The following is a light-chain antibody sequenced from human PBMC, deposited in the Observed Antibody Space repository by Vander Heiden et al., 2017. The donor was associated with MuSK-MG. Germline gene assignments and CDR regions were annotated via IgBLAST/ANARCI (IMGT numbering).Light chain of an antibody. J-gene: IGKJ2*01. CDR2: AAS. Sequence: EIVLTQSPGTLSLSPGARATLSCRASQSVGGNYLAWYQQTPGQGPRLLIYAASSRATGIPDRFSGSGSWTDFILTISRLEPEDFAMYYCQQYGTPPVYTFGQGTKLGIK. V-gene: IGKV3-20*01. CDR3: QQYGTPPVYT. CDR1: QSVGGNY.